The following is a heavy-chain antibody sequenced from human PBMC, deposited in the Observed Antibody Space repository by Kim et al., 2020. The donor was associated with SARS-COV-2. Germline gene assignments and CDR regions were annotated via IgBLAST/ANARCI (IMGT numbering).Heavy chain of an antibody. J-gene: IGHJ4*02. V-gene: IGHV4-34*01. Sequence: SARTNDNPSLKSRVTLSVDTSKNQFSLKLTSVTAADTAVYYCARGVPGYWGQGALVTVSS. CDR3: ARGVPGY. CDR2: SART.